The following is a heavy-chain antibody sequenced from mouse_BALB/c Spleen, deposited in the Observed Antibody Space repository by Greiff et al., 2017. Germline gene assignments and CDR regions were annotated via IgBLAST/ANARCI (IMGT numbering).Heavy chain of an antibody. CDR1: GFTFRDYY. V-gene: IGHV5-4*02. CDR3: SRGGSSDWYFDV. D-gene: IGHD1-1*01. Sequence: EVKLVESGGGLVKPGGSLKLSCAASGFTFRDYYMYWVRQTPEKRLEWVATISDGGSYTYYPDSVKGRFTISRDNAKNNLYLQMSSLKSEDTAMYYCSRGGSSDWYFDVWGAGTTVTVSS. J-gene: IGHJ1*01. CDR2: ISDGGSYT.